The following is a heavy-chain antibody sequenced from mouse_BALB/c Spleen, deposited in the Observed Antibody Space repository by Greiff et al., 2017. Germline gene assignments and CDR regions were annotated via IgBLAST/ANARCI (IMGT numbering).Heavy chain of an antibody. D-gene: IGHD2-4*01. CDR3: ARGRTMITASMDY. J-gene: IGHJ4*01. Sequence: EVQRVESGGGLVKPGGSLKLSCAASGFTFSSYAMSWVRQTPEKRLEWVASISSGGSTYYPDSVKGRFTISRDNARNILYLQMSSLRSEDTAMYYCARGRTMITASMDYWGQGTSVTVSS. V-gene: IGHV5-6-5*01. CDR2: ISSGGST. CDR1: GFTFSSYA.